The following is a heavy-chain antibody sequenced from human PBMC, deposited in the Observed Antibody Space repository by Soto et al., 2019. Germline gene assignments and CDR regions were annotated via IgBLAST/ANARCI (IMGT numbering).Heavy chain of an antibody. CDR3: ARSMRKAAPLYYYYGMDA. CDR2: ISGSGGST. D-gene: IGHD2-15*01. Sequence: GGSLRLSCAASGFTFSSYAMSWVRQAPGKGLEWVSPISGSGGSTYYADSVKGRFTISRDNSKNTLYLQMNSLRAEDTAVYYCARSMRKAAPLYYYYGMDAWGQGTTVTVSS. CDR1: GFTFSSYA. J-gene: IGHJ6*01. V-gene: IGHV3-23*01.